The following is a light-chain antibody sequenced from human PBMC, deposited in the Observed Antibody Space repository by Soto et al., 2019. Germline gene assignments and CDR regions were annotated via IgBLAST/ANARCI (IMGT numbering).Light chain of an antibody. CDR3: QWYGSSPRT. J-gene: IGKJ1*01. Sequence: EIVLTQSPGTLSLSPGERATLSCRASQSVSSSYLAWFQQKPGQAPRLLIYGTSSRATGIPDRCSGSGSGTDFTLTISRLEPEDFAVYYCQWYGSSPRTFGQGTKVEIK. CDR1: QSVSSSY. V-gene: IGKV3-20*01. CDR2: GTS.